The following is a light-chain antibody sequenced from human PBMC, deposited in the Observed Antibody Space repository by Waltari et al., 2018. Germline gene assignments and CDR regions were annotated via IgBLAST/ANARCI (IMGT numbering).Light chain of an antibody. V-gene: IGLV2-14*01. CDR2: EVY. Sequence: QSALTQPASVSGSPGQSITISCTGTSSDIGGYNFVSWYQQPPGNVPKLIIYEVYNRPSGVSYRFYGSKAGNTASLTIPGLQAEDEADYYCSSYTSSSTGIFGGGTKLTVL. CDR1: SSDIGGYNF. J-gene: IGLJ2*01. CDR3: SSYTSSSTGI.